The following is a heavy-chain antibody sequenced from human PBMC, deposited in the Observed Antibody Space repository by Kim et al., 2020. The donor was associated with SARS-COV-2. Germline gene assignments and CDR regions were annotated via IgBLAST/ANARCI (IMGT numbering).Heavy chain of an antibody. CDR2: IYHSGST. J-gene: IGHJ5*02. D-gene: IGHD3-10*01. CDR3: ARVSPHSGWFGELLPHLDP. Sequence: SETLSLTCAVSGGSISSSNWWSWVRQPPGKGLEWIGEIYHSGSTNYNPSLKSRVTISVDKSKNQFSLKLSSVTAADTAVYYCARVSPHSGWFGELLPHLDPWGQGTLVTVSS. CDR1: GGSISSSNW. V-gene: IGHV4-4*02.